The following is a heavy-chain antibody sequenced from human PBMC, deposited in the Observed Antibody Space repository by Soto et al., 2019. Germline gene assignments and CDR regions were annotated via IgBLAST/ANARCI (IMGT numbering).Heavy chain of an antibody. CDR2: INAGYGNT. CDR3: ARAQRVVVITCPHDY. CDR1: GYTFTSYA. Sequence: KTSGASVKVTCKASGYTFTSYAMNWVRQAPGQRLEWMGWINAGYGNTQYSQKFQGRVTITRDTSASTAYMELSSLRSEDTAVYYCARAQRVVVITCPHDYWGQGTLVTVSS. J-gene: IGHJ4*02. V-gene: IGHV1-3*01. D-gene: IGHD3-22*01.